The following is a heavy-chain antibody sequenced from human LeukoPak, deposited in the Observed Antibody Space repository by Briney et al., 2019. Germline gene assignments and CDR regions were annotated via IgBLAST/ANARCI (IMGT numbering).Heavy chain of an antibody. CDR2: FDPEDGET. D-gene: IGHD2-15*01. Sequence: GASVNVSCKVSGYTLTELSMHWVRQAPGKGLEWMGGFDPEDGETIYAQKFQGRVTMTEDTSTDTAYMELSSLRSEDTAVYYCATAHARTGYCSGGSCYPFDYWGQGTLVTVSS. CDR1: GYTLTELS. V-gene: IGHV1-24*01. CDR3: ATAHARTGYCSGGSCYPFDY. J-gene: IGHJ4*02.